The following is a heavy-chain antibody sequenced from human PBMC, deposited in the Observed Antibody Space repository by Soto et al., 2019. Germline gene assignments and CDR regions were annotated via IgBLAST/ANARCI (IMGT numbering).Heavy chain of an antibody. Sequence: EVQLVESGGHFVQPGGSLRLSCIASGFTFSRYSMVWVRQAPGKGLEWISYIFVDSSTIYYADSVKGRFTVSRDNSQNSLFLLMNSLRAEDTAVYYCARDKDWAFDYWCQGTLVTVSS. CDR2: IFVDSSTI. CDR3: ARDKDWAFDY. V-gene: IGHV3-48*04. CDR1: GFTFSRYS. D-gene: IGHD3-9*01. J-gene: IGHJ4*02.